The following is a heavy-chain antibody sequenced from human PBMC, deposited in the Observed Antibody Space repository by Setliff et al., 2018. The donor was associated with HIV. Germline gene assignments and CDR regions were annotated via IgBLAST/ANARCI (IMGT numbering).Heavy chain of an antibody. J-gene: IGHJ6*03. CDR3: ARVHQKVAAYYYYYVDV. Sequence: SETLSLTCTVSGGSINSGGYYWSWIRQHPGKGLEWIGYISYSGTTYYNPSLKSRITMSLDTSKSHFSLDLSSVTAADTAVYYCARVHQKVAAYYYYYVDVWGKGTTVTVSS. CDR2: ISYSGTT. CDR1: GGSINSGGYY. D-gene: IGHD2-15*01. V-gene: IGHV4-31*03.